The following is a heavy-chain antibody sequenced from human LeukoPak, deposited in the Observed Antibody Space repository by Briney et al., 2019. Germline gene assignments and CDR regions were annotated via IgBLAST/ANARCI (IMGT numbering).Heavy chain of an antibody. CDR3: ATVQIGAFDI. J-gene: IGHJ3*02. V-gene: IGHV1-24*01. Sequence: ASVKVSCKVSGYTLTELSMHWVRQAPGKGLEWMGGFDPEDGETIYAQKFQVRATITEDTSTDTAYMQLSSLRSEDTAVYYCATVQIGAFDIWGQGTMVTASS. CDR2: FDPEDGET. D-gene: IGHD2/OR15-2a*01. CDR1: GYTLTELS.